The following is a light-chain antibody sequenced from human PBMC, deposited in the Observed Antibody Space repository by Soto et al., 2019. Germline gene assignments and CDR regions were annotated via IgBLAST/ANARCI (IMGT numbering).Light chain of an antibody. CDR2: WAS. V-gene: IGKV4-1*01. CDR1: QSVLYSSNNKNY. Sequence: DIVMTQSPDSLAVSLGERATINCKSSQSVLYSSNNKNYLAWYQQRPGQPPKLLIYWASTRESGVPDRFSGGGSGTDFTLTITRLQAEAVAVYCCQQYERTPPTFGPGNKFEIK. J-gene: IGKJ2*01. CDR3: QQYERTPPT.